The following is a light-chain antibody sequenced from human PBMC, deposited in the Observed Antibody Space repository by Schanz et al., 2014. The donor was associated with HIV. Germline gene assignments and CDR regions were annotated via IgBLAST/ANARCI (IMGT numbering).Light chain of an antibody. V-gene: IGLV2-8*01. CDR2: EVV. CDR1: SSDIGGYNY. Sequence: QSALTQPPSASGSPGQSVTISCTGTSSDIGGYNYVSWYQQHPGKAPKLIIFEVVKRPSGVPDRFSGSKSGNTASLTISGLQAEDEADYYCCSYAGSYTPWVFGGGTKLTVL. CDR3: CSYAGSYTPWV. J-gene: IGLJ3*02.